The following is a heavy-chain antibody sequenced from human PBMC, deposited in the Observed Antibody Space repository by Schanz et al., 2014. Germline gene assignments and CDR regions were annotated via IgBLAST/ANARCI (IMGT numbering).Heavy chain of an antibody. Sequence: EVQLLESGGGLVQPGGSLRLSCATSGFSFSSYAINWVRQAPGKGLEWVSGISGSGASTYYADSVKGRFTISRDNAKNSVYLQMNSLRPEDTAVYYCARKVVATIGGYYDNWGQGTLVIVSS. V-gene: IGHV3-23*01. CDR1: GFSFSSYA. J-gene: IGHJ4*02. D-gene: IGHD5-12*01. CDR3: ARKVVATIGGYYDN. CDR2: ISGSGAST.